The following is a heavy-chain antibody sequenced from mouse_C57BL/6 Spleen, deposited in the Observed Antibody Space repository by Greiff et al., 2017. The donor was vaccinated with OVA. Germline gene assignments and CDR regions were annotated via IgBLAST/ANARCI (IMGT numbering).Heavy chain of an antibody. Sequence: VHVKQSGAELVKPGASVKLSCTASGFNIKDYYMHWVKQRTEQGLEWIGRIDPEDGETKYAPKFQGKATITADTSSNTAYLQLSSLTSEDTAVYYCASGGSIYEGAFAYWGQGTLVTVSA. CDR2: IDPEDGET. CDR3: ASGGSIYEGAFAY. V-gene: IGHV14-2*01. D-gene: IGHD1-1*01. CDR1: GFNIKDYY. J-gene: IGHJ3*01.